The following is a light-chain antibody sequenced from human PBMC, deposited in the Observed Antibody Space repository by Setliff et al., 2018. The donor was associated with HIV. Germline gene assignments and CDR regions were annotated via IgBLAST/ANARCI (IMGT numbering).Light chain of an antibody. J-gene: IGLJ1*01. CDR1: SSDIGGYNY. V-gene: IGLV2-14*01. Sequence: QSALTQPASVSGSPGQSITISCTGTSSDIGGYNYVSWYQQHPGKAPKLMIYDVSKRSSGVSNRFSDSKSGNTASLTISGLQAEDEADYYCSSYTSSTPLYVFGTGTKSPS. CDR2: DVS. CDR3: SSYTSSTPLYV.